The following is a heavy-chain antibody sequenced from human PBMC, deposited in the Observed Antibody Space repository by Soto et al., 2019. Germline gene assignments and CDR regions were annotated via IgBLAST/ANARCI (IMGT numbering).Heavy chain of an antibody. V-gene: IGHV3-23*05. CDR2: IDNSGDGS. J-gene: IGHJ5*02. CDR3: AKIPSRGMIFGAGS. CDR1: GFIFRNHV. D-gene: IGHD3-3*01. Sequence: GGSLRLSCAASGFIFRNHVLNWVRQAPGKGLEWVSAIDNSGDGSFYADSVKGRFIISRDNSKDTVFLHMNNLRPEDTAFYYCAKIPSRGMIFGAGSWGQGTMVTVSS.